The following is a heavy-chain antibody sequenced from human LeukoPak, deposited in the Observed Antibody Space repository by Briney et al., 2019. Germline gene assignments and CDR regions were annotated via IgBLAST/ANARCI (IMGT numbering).Heavy chain of an antibody. CDR2: ISSSGSTI. J-gene: IGHJ3*02. CDR3: ARDRDVGATSAVDAFDI. V-gene: IGHV3-11*04. Sequence: PGGSLRLSCAASGFTFSDYYMSWIRQAPGKGLELVSYISSSGSTIYYADSVKGRFTISRDNAKNSLYLQMNSLRAEDTAVYYCARDRDVGATSAVDAFDIWGQGTMVTVSS. CDR1: GFTFSDYY. D-gene: IGHD1-26*01.